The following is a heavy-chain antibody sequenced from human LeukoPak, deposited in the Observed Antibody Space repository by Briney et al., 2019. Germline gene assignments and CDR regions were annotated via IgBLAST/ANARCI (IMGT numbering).Heavy chain of an antibody. CDR2: IYTGGST. D-gene: IGHD6-19*01. CDR1: GFTFSSYS. CDR3: ARDLTGLADH. Sequence: GGSLRLSCAASGFTFSSYSKNWVRQAPGKGLEWVSLIYTGGSTDYADSVKGRFTISRDNSKNTLYLQMNSLRAEDTAVYYCARDLTGLADHWGQGTLVTVSS. J-gene: IGHJ4*02. V-gene: IGHV3-66*01.